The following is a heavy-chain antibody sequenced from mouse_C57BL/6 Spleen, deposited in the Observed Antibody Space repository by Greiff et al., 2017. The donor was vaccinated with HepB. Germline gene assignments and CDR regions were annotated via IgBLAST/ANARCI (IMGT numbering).Heavy chain of an antibody. CDR2: IYPGDGDT. V-gene: IGHV1-82*01. Sequence: VQLQQSGPELVKPGASVKISCKASGYAFSSSWMNWVKQRPGKGLEWIGRIYPGDGDTNYNGKFKGKATLTADKSSSTAYMQLSSLTSEDSAVYFCASSGRDWYFDVWGTGTTVTVSS. CDR3: ASSGRDWYFDV. D-gene: IGHD4-1*01. J-gene: IGHJ1*03. CDR1: GYAFSSSW.